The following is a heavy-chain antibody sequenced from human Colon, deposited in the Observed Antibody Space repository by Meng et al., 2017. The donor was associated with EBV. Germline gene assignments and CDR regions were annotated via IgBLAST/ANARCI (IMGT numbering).Heavy chain of an antibody. CDR3: ARRGPSGNFSP. CDR2: IDHRGNT. D-gene: IGHD3-10*01. V-gene: IGHV4-34*01. J-gene: IGHJ5*02. CDR1: GGSFRDYY. Sequence: QVQLQQWGAGLLQPSEPLSRSCAVYGGSFRDYYWTWIRHPPGKGLEWIGEIDHRGNTKYNPSLKSRVTISLDTSKKQFSLKVSSVTAADSAVYYCARRGPSGNFSPWSQGALVTVSS.